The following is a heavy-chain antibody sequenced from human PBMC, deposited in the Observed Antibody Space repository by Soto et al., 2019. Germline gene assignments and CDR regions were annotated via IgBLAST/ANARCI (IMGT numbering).Heavy chain of an antibody. CDR1: GYSFASYW. V-gene: IGHV5-51*01. CDR3: ARNQVAGPPEGWFDP. Sequence: LKISCKGSGYSFASYWIGWVRQMPGKGLEWMGIIYPGDSDTRYSPSFQGQVTISADKSISTAYLQWSSLKASDTAMYYCARNQVAGPPEGWFDPWGQGTLVTVSS. J-gene: IGHJ5*02. D-gene: IGHD6-19*01. CDR2: IYPGDSDT.